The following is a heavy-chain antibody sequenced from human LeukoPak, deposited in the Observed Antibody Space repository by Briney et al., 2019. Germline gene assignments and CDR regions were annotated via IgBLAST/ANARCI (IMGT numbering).Heavy chain of an antibody. CDR3: ARYGHSPFFDY. D-gene: IGHD4-17*01. CDR2: INPSGGST. V-gene: IGHV1-46*01. Sequence: ASVKVSCKASGYTFTNYHMDWVRQAPGQGLEWMGIINPSGGSTTNAQKFQGRVIMTRDMSTSTVYMELSSLRSEDTAVYFCARYGHSPFFDYWGQGTLVTVSS. J-gene: IGHJ4*02. CDR1: GYTFTNYH.